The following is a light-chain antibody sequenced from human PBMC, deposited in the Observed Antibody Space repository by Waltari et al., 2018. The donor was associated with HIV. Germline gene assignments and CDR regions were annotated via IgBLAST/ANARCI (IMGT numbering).Light chain of an antibody. Sequence: QSALSQPASVSGSPGQSITISCTGTRNDVANFHYVSWYQQRPGNAPKLLISDVSERPSGVSGRFSGSKSGTTAYLTISGLQRDDEADYYCKSYTTDNIWMFGGGTKLTVL. CDR1: RNDVANFHY. J-gene: IGLJ3*02. CDR2: DVS. CDR3: KSYTTDNIWM. V-gene: IGLV2-14*01.